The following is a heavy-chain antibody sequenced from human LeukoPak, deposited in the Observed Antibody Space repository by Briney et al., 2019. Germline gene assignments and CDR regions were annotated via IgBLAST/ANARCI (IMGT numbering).Heavy chain of an antibody. CDR3: ARMDYSDQFFQH. CDR1: GFTFSRYA. Sequence: VGSLRLSCAASGFTFSRYAMHWIRQAPGKGLEYGSAISKNGDSTFHAISVKGRFTISRDNSKNTLYLQMGSLRPEDMAVYYCARMDYSDQFFQHWGQGSLVTVSS. J-gene: IGHJ1*01. D-gene: IGHD4-17*01. V-gene: IGHV3-64*01. CDR2: ISKNGDST.